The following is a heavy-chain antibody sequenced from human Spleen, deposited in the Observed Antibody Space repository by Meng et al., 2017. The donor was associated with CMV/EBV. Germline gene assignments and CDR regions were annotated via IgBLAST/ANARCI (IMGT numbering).Heavy chain of an antibody. D-gene: IGHD5-24*01. CDR1: GYTFANEA. J-gene: IGHJ4*02. V-gene: IGHV1-3*01. CDR2: MNAGNGNT. CDR3: ARVGGWHFDY. Sequence: VSCKASGYTFANEAIHWVRQAPGQRLECMGWMNAGNGNTKYSQKFQGRVTITRDTSATTAHMELSSLRSEDTAVYYCARVGGWHFDYWGQGTLVTVSS.